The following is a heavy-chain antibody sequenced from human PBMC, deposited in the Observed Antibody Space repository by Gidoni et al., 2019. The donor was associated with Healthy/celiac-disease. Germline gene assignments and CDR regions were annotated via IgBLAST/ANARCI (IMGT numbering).Heavy chain of an antibody. Sequence: QVQLVQSGAEVKKPGASVKVSCKVSGYTLTEFSMHGVRQAPGKGLEWMGGFDPEDGETIYAQKFQGRVTMTEDTSTDTAYMELSSLRSEDTAVYYCATDFPPPNYYDSSGSSGWFDPWGQGTLVTVSS. CDR1: GYTLTEFS. CDR3: ATDFPPPNYYDSSGSSGWFDP. J-gene: IGHJ5*02. V-gene: IGHV1-24*01. D-gene: IGHD3-22*01. CDR2: FDPEDGET.